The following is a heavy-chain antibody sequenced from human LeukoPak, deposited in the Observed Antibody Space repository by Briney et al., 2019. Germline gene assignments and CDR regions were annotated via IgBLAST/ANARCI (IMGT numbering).Heavy chain of an antibody. CDR3: AGSGSYYNFPRSYYYYGMDV. V-gene: IGHV1-69*04. D-gene: IGHD3-10*01. CDR1: GGTFSSYA. CDR2: IIPILGIA. J-gene: IGHJ6*02. Sequence: ASVKVSCKASGGTFSSYAISWVRQAPGQGLEWMGRIIPILGIANYAQKFQGRVTITADKSTSTAYMELSSLRSEDTAVYYCAGSGSYYNFPRSYYYYGMDVRGQGTTVTVSS.